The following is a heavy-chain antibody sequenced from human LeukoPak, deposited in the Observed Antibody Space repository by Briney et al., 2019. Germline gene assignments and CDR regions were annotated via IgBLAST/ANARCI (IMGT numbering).Heavy chain of an antibody. D-gene: IGHD2-15*01. CDR3: AGLVVAATTVDY. Sequence: SETLSLTCTVSGGSISSYYWSWIRQPAGKGLEYIGRVYTSGSTNYNPSLKSRVTISVDTSKNQFSLKLSSVTAADTAVYYCAGLVVAATTVDYWGQGTLVTVSS. CDR1: GGSISSYY. V-gene: IGHV4-4*07. CDR2: VYTSGST. J-gene: IGHJ4*02.